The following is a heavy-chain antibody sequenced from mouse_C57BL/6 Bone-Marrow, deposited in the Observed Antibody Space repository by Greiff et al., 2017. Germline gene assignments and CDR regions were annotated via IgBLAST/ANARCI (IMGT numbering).Heavy chain of an antibody. V-gene: IGHV1-59*01. CDR2: IDPSDSYT. Sequence: VQLQQPGAELVRPGTSVKLSCKASGYTFTSYWMHWVKQRPGQGLEWIGVIDPSDSYTNYNQKFKGKATLTVDTSSSKAYMQLSSLTSEDSAVYDCARRDYSKGNWGQGTLV. J-gene: IGHJ3*01. CDR3: ARRDYSKGN. D-gene: IGHD2-5*01. CDR1: GYTFTSYW.